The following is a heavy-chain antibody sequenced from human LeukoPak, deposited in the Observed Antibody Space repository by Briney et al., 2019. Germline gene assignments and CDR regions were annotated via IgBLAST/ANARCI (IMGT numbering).Heavy chain of an antibody. CDR1: GYSISSGYY. Sequence: PSETLSLTCTVSGYSISSGYYWGWIRQPPGKGLEWIGMSYHSGSRYYNPSRKTRVTISEDTTKNQCSLHLSAVTAADTAVYYCARAAYDDYLTYYYYMDVWGKGTTVTISS. J-gene: IGHJ6*03. CDR3: ARAAYDDYLTYYYYMDV. D-gene: IGHD4-17*01. CDR2: SYHSGSR. V-gene: IGHV4-38-2*02.